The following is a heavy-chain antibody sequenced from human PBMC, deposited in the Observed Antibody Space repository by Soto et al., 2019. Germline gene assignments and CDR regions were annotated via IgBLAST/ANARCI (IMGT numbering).Heavy chain of an antibody. CDR3: AKEKDRIFDY. Sequence: EVQLVVSGGLVVRPGGSLRLSCAGSGFTFDDHTMHWGRQAPGKGLEWVSLITWDAGSAFYADSVRGRFTISRDNSKNSLYLQMNSLRPEDSALYYCAKEKDRIFDYWGRGTPVTVSS. V-gene: IGHV3-43*01. CDR1: GFTFDDHT. J-gene: IGHJ4*02. CDR2: ITWDAGSA.